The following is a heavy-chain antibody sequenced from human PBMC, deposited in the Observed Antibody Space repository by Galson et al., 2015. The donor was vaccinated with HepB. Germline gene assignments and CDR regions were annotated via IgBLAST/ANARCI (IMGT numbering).Heavy chain of an antibody. CDR1: GFTFSDYD. J-gene: IGHJ5*01. D-gene: IGHD5-12*01. V-gene: IGHV3-23*01. CDR2: INGRSGTT. Sequence: SLRLSCAASGFTFSDYDMSWVRQAPGKGLEWVSGINGRSGTTQYADSVKGRFTISRDNSRKTLYLQMSSLRAEDTAVYYCAKGGIVAAIPRLSKKGNWFDSWGQGTLVTVSS. CDR3: AKGGIVAAIPRLSKKGNWFDS.